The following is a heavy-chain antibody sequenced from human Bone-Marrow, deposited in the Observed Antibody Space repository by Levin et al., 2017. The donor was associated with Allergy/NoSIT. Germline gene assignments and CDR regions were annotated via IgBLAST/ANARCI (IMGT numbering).Heavy chain of an antibody. J-gene: IGHJ4*02. V-gene: IGHV3-7*04. Sequence: LSLTCAASGFTFSNYWMSWVRQAPGKGLEWVANIKHDGTELYYVDSVKGRFTISRDNAKNSLHLQMNSLRAEDTAVYFCARDKELESASGSRFDYWGQGTLVTVSS. CDR2: IKHDGTEL. CDR3: ARDKELESASGSRFDY. CDR1: GFTFSNYW. D-gene: IGHD3-10*01.